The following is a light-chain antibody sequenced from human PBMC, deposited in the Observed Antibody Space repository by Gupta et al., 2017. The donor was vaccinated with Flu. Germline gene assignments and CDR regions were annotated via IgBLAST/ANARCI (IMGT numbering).Light chain of an antibody. V-gene: IGLV3-25*02. CDR1: ALPKQY. J-gene: IGLJ2*01. Sequence: SYELTQPPSVSVSPGQTARTTYSGDALPKQYAYWYQQKPGQAPVLVIYKDSERPAVIPERFSGSSSGTTVTLTSSGVQAEDEADYYCQSADSSGTYVVFGGGTKLTVL. CDR2: KDS. CDR3: QSADSSGTYVV.